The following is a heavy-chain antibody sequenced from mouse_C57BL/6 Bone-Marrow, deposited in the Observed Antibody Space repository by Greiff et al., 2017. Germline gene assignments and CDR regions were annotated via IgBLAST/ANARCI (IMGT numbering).Heavy chain of an antibody. CDR3: AYDGYLHYYAMDY. CDR1: GYTFTSYG. CDR2: IYPTSGNT. D-gene: IGHD2-3*01. J-gene: IGHJ4*01. Sequence: QVQLQQSGAELARPGASVKLSCKASGYTFTSYGISWVKQRTGQGLEWIGEIYPTSGNTYYNEKFKGKATLTADKSSSTAYMELRSLTSEDSAVYFCAYDGYLHYYAMDYWGQGPSAPVS. V-gene: IGHV1-81*01.